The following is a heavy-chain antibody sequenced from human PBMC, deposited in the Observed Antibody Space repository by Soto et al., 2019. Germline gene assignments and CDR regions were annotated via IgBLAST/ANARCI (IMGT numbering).Heavy chain of an antibody. CDR1: GFTFSSYG. D-gene: IGHD4-17*01. Sequence: PGGSLRLSCAASGFTFSSYGMHWVRQAPGKGLEWVAVISYDGSNKYYADSVKGRFTISRDNSKNTLCLQMNSLRAEDTAVYYCAKDHLLRSLDYWGQGTLVTVSS. CDR3: AKDHLLRSLDY. J-gene: IGHJ4*02. CDR2: ISYDGSNK. V-gene: IGHV3-30*18.